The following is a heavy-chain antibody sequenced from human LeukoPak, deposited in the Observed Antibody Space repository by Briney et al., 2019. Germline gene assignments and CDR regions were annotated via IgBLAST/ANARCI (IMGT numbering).Heavy chain of an antibody. D-gene: IGHD3-10*01. J-gene: IGHJ5*02. CDR2: INPSGGST. Sequence: ASVKVSCKASGYTFTSYYMHWVRQAAGQGLEWMGIINPSGGSTSYAQKFQGRVTMTRDMSTSTVYMELSSLRSEDTAVYYCARPYTKDGFGFDPWGQGTLVTVSS. V-gene: IGHV1-46*03. CDR3: ARPYTKDGFGFDP. CDR1: GYTFTSYY.